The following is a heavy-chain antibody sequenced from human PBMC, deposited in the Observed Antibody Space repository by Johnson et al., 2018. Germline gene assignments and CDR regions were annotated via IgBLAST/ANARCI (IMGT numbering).Heavy chain of an antibody. CDR1: GYSFTRYW. Sequence: VQLVQSGAEVKKXGESLKISCKGSGYSFTRYWIGWVRQMPGKGLEWMGFIYPGDSDTRYSPSFQGRVTSSAHKSISTAYLQWSSLKASDTAMYYCARHILDSSGYPDAFDIWGQGTIVTVSS. J-gene: IGHJ3*02. CDR3: ARHILDSSGYPDAFDI. D-gene: IGHD3-22*01. V-gene: IGHV5-51*01. CDR2: IYPGDSDT.